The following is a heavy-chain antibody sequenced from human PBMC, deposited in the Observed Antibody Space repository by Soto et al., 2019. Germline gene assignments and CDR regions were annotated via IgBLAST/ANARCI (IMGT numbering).Heavy chain of an antibody. Sequence: GGSLRLSCAASGFTFSSYSMNWVRQAPGKGLEWVSYISSSSSTIYYADSVKGRFTISRDNAKNSLYLQMNSLRAEDTAVYYCARELVGATRNFDYWGQGTLVTVSS. D-gene: IGHD1-26*01. V-gene: IGHV3-48*01. J-gene: IGHJ4*02. CDR1: GFTFSSYS. CDR3: ARELVGATRNFDY. CDR2: ISSSSSTI.